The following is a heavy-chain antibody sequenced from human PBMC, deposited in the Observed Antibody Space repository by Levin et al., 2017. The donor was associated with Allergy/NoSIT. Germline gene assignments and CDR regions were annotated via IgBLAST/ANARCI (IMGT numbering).Heavy chain of an antibody. V-gene: IGHV1-18*01. CDR2: ISAYNGNT. CDR3: ARLTHVDTAMVIDY. Sequence: GESLKISCKASGYTFTSYGISWVRQAPGQGLEWMGWISAYNGNTNYAQKLQGRVTMTTDTSTSTAYMELRSLRSDDTAVYYCARLTHVDTAMVIDYWGQGTLVTVSS. J-gene: IGHJ4*02. CDR1: GYTFTSYG. D-gene: IGHD5-18*01.